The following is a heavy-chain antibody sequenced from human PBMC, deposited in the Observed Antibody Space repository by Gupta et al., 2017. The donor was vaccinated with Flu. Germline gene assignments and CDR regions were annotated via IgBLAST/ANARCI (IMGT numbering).Heavy chain of an antibody. Sequence: EVQLVESGGGLVQPGRSLRLSCTVSGFTFGDYAMSWVRQAPGKGLEWVGFIRSKAYGGTTEYAASVQGRFTISRDDSKNVAYLQMNSLKTEDTALYYCTRDPLDTTFGVGLNYYYYYYMDVWGKGTTVTVSS. J-gene: IGHJ6*03. CDR1: GFTFGDYA. CDR3: TRDPLDTTFGVGLNYYYYYYMDV. V-gene: IGHV3-49*04. CDR2: IRSKAYGGTT. D-gene: IGHD3-3*01.